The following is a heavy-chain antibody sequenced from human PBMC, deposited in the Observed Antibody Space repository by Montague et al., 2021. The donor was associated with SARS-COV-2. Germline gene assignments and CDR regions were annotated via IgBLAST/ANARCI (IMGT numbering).Heavy chain of an antibody. V-gene: IGHV4-34*01. Sequence: ETLSLTCAVSGGSFSNYYWTWSRQPPGKGLEWIGEINESVSAKYTPSLKSRVTISIDAAKSQFSLNLYSVTAADTALYYCARRAHRGGRLLDAWGQGTLVTVSS. D-gene: IGHD5-18*01. CDR3: ARRAHRGGRLLDA. CDR1: GGSFSNYY. J-gene: IGHJ3*01. CDR2: INESVSA.